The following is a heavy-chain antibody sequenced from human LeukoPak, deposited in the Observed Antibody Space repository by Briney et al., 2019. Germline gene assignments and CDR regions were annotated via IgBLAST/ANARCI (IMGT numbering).Heavy chain of an antibody. CDR2: IYTSGST. J-gene: IGHJ4*02. CDR1: GGSIRSGNYY. D-gene: IGHD3-10*01. Sequence: SETLSLTCSVSGGSIRSGNYYWSWIRQSAGKGLEWIGRIYTSGSTNYNPSLKSRVTISVDTSKNQFSLKLSSVTAADTAVYYCASKLLWFGELQGWGQGTLVTVSS. CDR3: ASKLLWFGELQG. V-gene: IGHV4-61*02.